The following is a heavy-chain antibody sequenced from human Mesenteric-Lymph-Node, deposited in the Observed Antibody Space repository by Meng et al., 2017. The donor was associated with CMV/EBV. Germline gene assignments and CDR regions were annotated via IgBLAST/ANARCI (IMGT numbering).Heavy chain of an antibody. CDR2: ISSSGSAI. Sequence: GGSLRLSCAASGFTFSDYYLTWIRQAPGKGLEWVSHISSSGSAIYYADSVKGRFIVSRDNAKNSLDLLMKSLRAEDTAVYYCARAYGGNSDYWGQGTLVTVSS. CDR3: ARAYGGNSDY. D-gene: IGHD4-23*01. CDR1: GFTFSDYY. J-gene: IGHJ4*02. V-gene: IGHV3-11*01.